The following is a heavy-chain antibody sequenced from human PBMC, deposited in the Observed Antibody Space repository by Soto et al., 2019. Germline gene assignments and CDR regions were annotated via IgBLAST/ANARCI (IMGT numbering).Heavy chain of an antibody. CDR1: GYTFSNFA. CDR2: INPGNGNT. J-gene: IGHJ6*02. D-gene: IGHD3-10*01. Sequence: ASVKVSCKASGYTFSNFAMHWVRQAPGQRLEWMGWINPGNGNTKYSQAFQGRVTITRDTSASTAYMELSSLRSEDTAVYYCARAVARGVKTIYYYYGMDVWGQGTTVTVSS. CDR3: ARAVARGVKTIYYYYGMDV. V-gene: IGHV1-3*01.